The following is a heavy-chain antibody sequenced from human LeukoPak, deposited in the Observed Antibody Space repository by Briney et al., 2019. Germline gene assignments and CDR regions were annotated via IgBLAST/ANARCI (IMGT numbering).Heavy chain of an antibody. V-gene: IGHV1-24*01. CDR3: ATGVPITMVRGPPYYFDY. Sequence: ASVKVSCKASGYTFTGYYMHWVRQAPGKGLEWMGGFDPEDGETIYAQKFQGRVTMTEDTSTDTAYMELSSLRSEDTAVYYCATGVPITMVRGPPYYFDYWGQGTLVTVSS. CDR1: GYTFTGYY. D-gene: IGHD3-10*01. J-gene: IGHJ4*02. CDR2: FDPEDGET.